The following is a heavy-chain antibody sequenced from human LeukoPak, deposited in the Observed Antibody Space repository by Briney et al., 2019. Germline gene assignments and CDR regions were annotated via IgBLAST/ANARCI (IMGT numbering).Heavy chain of an antibody. D-gene: IGHD1-1*01. CDR3: AKDERFQAGTTSG. CDR2: IRYDGSNK. J-gene: IGHJ4*02. CDR1: GFTFSSYG. Sequence: PGGSLRLSCAASGFTFSSYGMHWVRQAPGKGLEWVAFIRYDGSNKYYADSVKGRFTISRDNSKNTLYLQMNSLRAEDTAVYYCAKDERFQAGTTSGWGQGTLVTVSS. V-gene: IGHV3-30*02.